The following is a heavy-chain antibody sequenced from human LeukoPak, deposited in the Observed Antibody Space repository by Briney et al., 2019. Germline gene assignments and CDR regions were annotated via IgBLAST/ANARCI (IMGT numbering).Heavy chain of an antibody. Sequence: PGGSLRLSCAASGFTVSSNYMSWVRQAPGKGLEWVSGISGSGGSTYYADSVKGRFTISRDNSKNTLYLQMNSLKTEDTAVYYCAKDVERWLQSNFDYWGQGILVTVSS. J-gene: IGHJ4*02. CDR2: ISGSGGST. CDR1: GFTVSSNY. D-gene: IGHD5-24*01. CDR3: AKDVERWLQSNFDY. V-gene: IGHV3-23*01.